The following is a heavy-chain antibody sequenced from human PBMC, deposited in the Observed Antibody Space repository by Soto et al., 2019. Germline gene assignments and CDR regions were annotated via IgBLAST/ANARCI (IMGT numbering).Heavy chain of an antibody. CDR1: GYSFTSYW. Sequence: GESLKISCKGSGYSFTSYWIGWVRQMPGKGLEWMGIIYPGDSDTRYSPSFQGQVTISADKSISTAYLQWSSLKASDTAMYYCARPIYDFWSGYYGMDVWGQGTTVTVSS. V-gene: IGHV5-51*01. D-gene: IGHD3-3*01. CDR3: ARPIYDFWSGYYGMDV. CDR2: IYPGDSDT. J-gene: IGHJ6*02.